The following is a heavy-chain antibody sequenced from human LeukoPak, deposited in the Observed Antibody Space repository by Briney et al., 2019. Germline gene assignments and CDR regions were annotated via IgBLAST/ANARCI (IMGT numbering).Heavy chain of an antibody. Sequence: ASVKVSCKASGYTFTGYYMYWVRQAPGQGLEWMGRISLSGGSTSYAQKFQGRVTMTRDTSTSTVCMELSSLRSEDTAVYYCARGYDSSGYYFGYWGQGTLVTVSS. J-gene: IGHJ4*02. CDR3: ARGYDSSGYYFGY. CDR2: ISLSGGST. CDR1: GYTFTGYY. V-gene: IGHV1-46*01. D-gene: IGHD3-22*01.